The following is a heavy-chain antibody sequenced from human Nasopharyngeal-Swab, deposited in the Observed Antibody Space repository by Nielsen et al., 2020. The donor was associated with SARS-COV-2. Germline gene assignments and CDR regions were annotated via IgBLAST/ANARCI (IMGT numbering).Heavy chain of an antibody. CDR3: ARDRRRRGSYYDILTGYDAFDI. D-gene: IGHD3-9*01. Sequence: SVKVSCKASGYTFTYRYLHWVRQAPGQALEWMGWITPFNGNTNYAQKFQDRVTITRDRSMSTAYMELSSLRSEDTAVYYCARDRRRRGSYYDILTGYDAFDIWGQGTMVTVSS. V-gene: IGHV1-45*02. CDR2: ITPFNGNT. J-gene: IGHJ3*02. CDR1: GYTFTYRY.